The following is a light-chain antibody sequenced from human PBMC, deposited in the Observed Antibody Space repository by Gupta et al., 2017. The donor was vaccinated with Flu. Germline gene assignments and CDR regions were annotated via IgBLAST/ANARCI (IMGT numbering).Light chain of an antibody. V-gene: IGKV3-20*01. CDR3: LHVDGSLVA. CDR1: HAVGSAH. Sequence: ALFLSPGEGATRSCRASHAVGSAHLAWYRQKPGQAPRILIYAASNRATGIPDRFSGSGSGTDFTLTISRLEPEDSAVYYCLHVDGSLVAFGLGTKVEI. J-gene: IGKJ2*01. CDR2: AAS.